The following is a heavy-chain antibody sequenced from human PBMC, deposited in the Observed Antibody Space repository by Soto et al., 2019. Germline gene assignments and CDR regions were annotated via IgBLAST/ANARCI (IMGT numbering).Heavy chain of an antibody. CDR1: GGSISGGGYY. CDR3: ASRDGTVTTTFGRDRYNYLDS. D-gene: IGHD1-1*01. CDR2: IHYNGTT. V-gene: IGHV4-31*03. J-gene: IGHJ4*02. Sequence: SETLSLTCTVSGGSISGGGYYWSWIRQFPGRGLEWIGYIHYNGTTHYSPSLKSRLAISVDTSKNQFSLRLTSVTAPDTAMYFCASRDGTVTTTFGRDRYNYLDSGGQGSMVTVYS.